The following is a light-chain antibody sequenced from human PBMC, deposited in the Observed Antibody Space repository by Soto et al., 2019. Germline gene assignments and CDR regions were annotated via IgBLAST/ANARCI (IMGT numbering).Light chain of an antibody. V-gene: IGLV2-14*01. Sequence: QSALTQPASVSGSPGQSITISCTGTSSDVGPYNYVSWYQQHSGKAPKLMIYEVSNRPSGVSNRFSGSKSGNTASLTISGRQDEDEEDYYCSAYTSSLTLYVFGSGTKLTVL. CDR2: EVS. CDR1: SSDVGPYNY. J-gene: IGLJ1*01. CDR3: SAYTSSLTLYV.